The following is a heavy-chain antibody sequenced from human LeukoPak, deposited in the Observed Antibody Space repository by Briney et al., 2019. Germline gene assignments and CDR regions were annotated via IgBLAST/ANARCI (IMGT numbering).Heavy chain of an antibody. CDR1: GGSISSSSYY. CDR3: ARHASVSGNWPRPLDY. CDR2: IYYSGST. D-gene: IGHD3-3*01. J-gene: IGHJ4*02. Sequence: SETLSLTCTVSGGSISSSSYYWGWVGQPPGKGLEWIANIYYSGSTYYSPSLRSRVTISVDTSKNQFSLKLTSVTAADTAVYYCARHASVSGNWPRPLDYWGQGSLVTVSS. V-gene: IGHV4-39*01.